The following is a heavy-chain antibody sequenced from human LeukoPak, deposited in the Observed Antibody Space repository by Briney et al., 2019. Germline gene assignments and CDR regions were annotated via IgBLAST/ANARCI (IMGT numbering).Heavy chain of an antibody. Sequence: ASVKVSCKASGYTFTSYAMNWVRQAPGQGLEWMGWINTNTGKPTYAQGFTGRFVFSLDSSVSTAYLQINSLRAEDTAVYCCAKPFSSSWKDYWGQGTLVTVSS. CDR2: INTNTGKP. D-gene: IGHD6-13*01. CDR1: GYTFTSYA. CDR3: AKPFSSSWKDY. J-gene: IGHJ4*02. V-gene: IGHV7-4-1*02.